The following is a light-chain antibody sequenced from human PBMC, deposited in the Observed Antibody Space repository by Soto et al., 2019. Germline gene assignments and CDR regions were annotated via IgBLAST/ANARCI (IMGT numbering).Light chain of an antibody. CDR1: SSDVGGFNY. CDR2: DVS. CDR3: CSYAGSYTWV. J-gene: IGLJ3*02. V-gene: IGLV2-11*01. Sequence: QSALTQPRSVSGSPGQSVTISCAGTSSDVGGFNYVSWYQHHPGKAPKLMIYDVSKRPSGVPDRFSGSKSGITASLTISGLQAEDEADYHCCSYAGSYTWVFGGGTQLTVL.